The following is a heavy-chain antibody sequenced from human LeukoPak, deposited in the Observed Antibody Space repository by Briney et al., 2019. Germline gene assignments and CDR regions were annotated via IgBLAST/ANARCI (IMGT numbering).Heavy chain of an antibody. J-gene: IGHJ4*02. CDR3: AKGDGYNYGYFDY. CDR2: ISSNGGST. D-gene: IGHD5-18*01. V-gene: IGHV3-64*01. Sequence: PPGGSLRLSCAASGFTFSSYAMHWVRQAPGKGLEYVSAISSNGGSTYYANSVKGRFTISRDNSKNTLYLQMNSLRAEDTAVYYCAKGDGYNYGYFDYWGQGTLVTVSS. CDR1: GFTFSSYA.